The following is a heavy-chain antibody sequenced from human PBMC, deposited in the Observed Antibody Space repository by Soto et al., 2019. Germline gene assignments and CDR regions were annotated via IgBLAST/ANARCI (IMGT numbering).Heavy chain of an antibody. CDR2: IYSGGST. CDR1: GFTVSSNY. Sequence: GGSLRLSCAASGFTVSSNYMSWVRQAPGKGLEWVSVIYSGGSTYYADSVKGRFTISRDNSKNTLYLQMNSLRAEDTAVYYCAREPHGGSYDAFDIWGQGTMVTVSS. V-gene: IGHV3-53*01. J-gene: IGHJ3*02. CDR3: AREPHGGSYDAFDI. D-gene: IGHD1-26*01.